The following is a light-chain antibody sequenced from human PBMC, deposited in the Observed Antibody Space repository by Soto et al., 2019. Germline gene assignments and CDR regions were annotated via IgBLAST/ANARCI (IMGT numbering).Light chain of an antibody. CDR3: QQSYNTPRT. Sequence: DIQMTQSPSSLSASVGDRVTITCRASQSISSYLNWYQQKPGTAPKLLMFGASTLQSGVPSRFSGSGSGTDFTLTITSLQPEDFATYYCQQSYNTPRTFGQGTKVDNK. CDR2: GAS. CDR1: QSISSY. J-gene: IGKJ1*01. V-gene: IGKV1-39*01.